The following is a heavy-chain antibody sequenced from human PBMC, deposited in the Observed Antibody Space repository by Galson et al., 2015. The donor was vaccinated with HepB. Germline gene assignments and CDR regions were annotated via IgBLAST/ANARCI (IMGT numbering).Heavy chain of an antibody. CDR1: GFTFSNAW. CDR3: TTGSQRSSSYHHYNIPDYYYYGMDV. D-gene: IGHD2-15*01. Sequence: SLRLSCAASGFTFSNAWMSWVRQAPGKGLEWVGRIKSKTDGGTTDYAAPVKGRFTISRDDSKNTLYLQMNSLKTEDTAVYYCTTGSQRSSSYHHYNIPDYYYYGMDVWGQGTTVTVSS. CDR2: IKSKTDGGTT. V-gene: IGHV3-15*01. J-gene: IGHJ6*02.